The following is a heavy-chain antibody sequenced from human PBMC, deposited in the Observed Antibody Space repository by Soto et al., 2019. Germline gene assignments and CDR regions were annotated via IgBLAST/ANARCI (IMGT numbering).Heavy chain of an antibody. D-gene: IGHD5-12*01. J-gene: IGHJ4*02. CDR3: ARGYRGYEPLAAPFDY. Sequence: SETLSLTCAVYGGSFSGYYWTWIRQPPGTGLEWIGEINHSGSTNYNPSLKSRVTISVDTSKNQFSLKLTSVTAEDTAVYYCARGYRGYEPLAAPFDYWGQGTLVTVSS. CDR2: INHSGST. CDR1: GGSFSGYY. V-gene: IGHV4-34*01.